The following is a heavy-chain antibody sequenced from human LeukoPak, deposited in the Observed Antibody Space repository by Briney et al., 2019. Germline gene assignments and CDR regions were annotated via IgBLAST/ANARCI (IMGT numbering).Heavy chain of an antibody. V-gene: IGHV2-70*01. Sequence: QTLSLTCTFSGFSLSTSEMCVTWLRQPPGKALEWLALIDWDDDKYYSTSLKTRLTISKDTSKSQVVLTMTNMDPVDTATYYCARIRRLDYGVRTDYFDYWGQGTLVTVSP. CDR3: ARIRRLDYGVRTDYFDY. D-gene: IGHD4-17*01. CDR2: IDWDDDK. J-gene: IGHJ4*02. CDR1: GFSLSTSEMC.